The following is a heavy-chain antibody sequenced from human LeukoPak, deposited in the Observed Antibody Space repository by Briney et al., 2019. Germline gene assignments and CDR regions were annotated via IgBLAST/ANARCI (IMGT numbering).Heavy chain of an antibody. D-gene: IGHD6-13*01. Sequence: GGSLRLSCTASGFTFSTYDRSWIRQAAGKGLEWVAATGGDGDRTYYADSVKGRFTISRDNSKNTLHRQMNSLRAEDTAIYYWAKDVVIYSISWYYYFDSWGQGPLVTVSS. CDR2: TGGDGDRT. J-gene: IGHJ4*02. CDR3: AKDVVIYSISWYYYFDS. CDR1: GFTFSTYD. V-gene: IGHV3-23*01.